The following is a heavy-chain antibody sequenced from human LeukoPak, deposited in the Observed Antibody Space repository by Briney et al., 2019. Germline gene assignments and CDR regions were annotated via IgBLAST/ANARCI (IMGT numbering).Heavy chain of an antibody. Sequence: SETLSLTCTASGGSISSYYWGWLRQPPGKGLEWIGNIYHSGITYYNHFNSSLKSRVTISIDTSKNQFSLRLTSVTAADTAVYFCATLVSTRYYFDYWGQGTLVTVSS. CDR1: GGSISSYY. J-gene: IGHJ4*02. CDR3: ATLVSTRYYFDY. CDR2: IYHSGIT. V-gene: IGHV4-59*04. D-gene: IGHD5/OR15-5a*01.